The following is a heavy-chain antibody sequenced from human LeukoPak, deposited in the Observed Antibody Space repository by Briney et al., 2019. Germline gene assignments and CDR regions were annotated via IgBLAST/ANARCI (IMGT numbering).Heavy chain of an antibody. CDR1: GGSISSGGYY. CDR3: ARDGGYSYGTGLN. Sequence: SETLSLTCTVSGGSISSGGYYWSWIRQHPGKGLEWIGYIYYSGSTYYNPSLKSRVTISVDTSKNQFSLKLSSVTAADTAVYYCARDGGYSYGTGLNWGQGTLATVSS. V-gene: IGHV4-31*03. D-gene: IGHD5-18*01. J-gene: IGHJ4*02. CDR2: IYYSGST.